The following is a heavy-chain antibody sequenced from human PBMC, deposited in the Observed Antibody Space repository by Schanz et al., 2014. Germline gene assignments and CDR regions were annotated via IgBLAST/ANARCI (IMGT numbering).Heavy chain of an antibody. CDR1: GGSISSSSYY. V-gene: IGHV4-39*01. J-gene: IGHJ6*02. CDR3: ARHSGYYYYYGMDV. CDR2: IYYSGST. Sequence: QLQLQESGPGLVKPSETLSLTCTVSGGSISSSSYYWGWIRQPPGKGLEWIGSIYYSGSTYYNPPLKSRVTIPVDPSKTHFPLKLSSVTAADTAVYYCARHSGYYYYYGMDVWGQGTTVTVSS.